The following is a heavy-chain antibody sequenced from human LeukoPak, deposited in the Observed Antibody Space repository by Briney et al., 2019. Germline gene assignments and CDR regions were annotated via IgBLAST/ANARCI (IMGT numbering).Heavy chain of an antibody. Sequence: SETLSLTCAVYGGSFSGYYWSWIRQPPGKGLEWSGEINYSGSTNYNPSLKSRVTISVDTSKNQFSLKLSSVTAADTAVYYCARCTMGGEFDYWGQGTLVTVSS. J-gene: IGHJ4*02. V-gene: IGHV4-34*01. D-gene: IGHD3-16*01. CDR1: GGSFSGYY. CDR2: INYSGST. CDR3: ARCTMGGEFDY.